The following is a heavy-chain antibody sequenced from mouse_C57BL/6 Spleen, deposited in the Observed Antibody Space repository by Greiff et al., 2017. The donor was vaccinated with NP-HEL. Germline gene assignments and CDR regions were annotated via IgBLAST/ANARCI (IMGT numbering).Heavy chain of an antibody. J-gene: IGHJ3*01. CDR1: GYTFTSYW. D-gene: IGHD3-1*01. Sequence: QVQLQQPGAELVKPGASVKMSCKASGYTFTSYWITWVKQRPGQGLEWIGDIYPGSGSTNYNEKFKSKATLTVDTSSSTAYMQLSSLTSEDSAVYYCARGESGTWAWFAYWGQGTLVTVSA. CDR2: IYPGSGST. CDR3: ARGESGTWAWFAY. V-gene: IGHV1-55*01.